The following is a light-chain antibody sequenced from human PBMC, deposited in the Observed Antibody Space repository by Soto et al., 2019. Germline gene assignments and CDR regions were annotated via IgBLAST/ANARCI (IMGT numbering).Light chain of an antibody. V-gene: IGLV2-8*01. CDR1: SSDVGNYKY. CDR2: EVS. J-gene: IGLJ3*02. Sequence: QSALTQSPSASGSPGQSVTISCTGTSSDVGNYKYVSWYQQHPGKAPKLMIYEVSKRPSGVPDRFSGSKSGNTASLTVSGLQVEDEADYYCSSYAGSNLWVFGGGTKLTGL. CDR3: SSYAGSNLWV.